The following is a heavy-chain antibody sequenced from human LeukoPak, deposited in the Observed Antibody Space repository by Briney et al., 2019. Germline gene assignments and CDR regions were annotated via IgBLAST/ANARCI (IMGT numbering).Heavy chain of an antibody. Sequence: GRSLRLSCAASGFTFSSFSMNWVRQAPGKGLEWLSYITHTGTTIYYADSVKGRFTISRDNGKNSLDLQMNSLRDEDTAVYYCARDRDWAFDIWGQGTVVTVSS. CDR2: ITHTGTTI. CDR1: GFTFSSFS. CDR3: ARDRDWAFDI. V-gene: IGHV3-48*02. J-gene: IGHJ3*02. D-gene: IGHD3-9*01.